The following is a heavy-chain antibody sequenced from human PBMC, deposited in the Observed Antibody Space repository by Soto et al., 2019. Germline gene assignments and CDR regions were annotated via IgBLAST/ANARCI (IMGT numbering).Heavy chain of an antibody. D-gene: IGHD4-17*01. Sequence: GGSLRLSCAASGFTFSSYAMSWVRQAPGKGLEWVSAISGSGGSTYYADSVKGRFTISRDNSKNTLYLQMNSLRAEDTAVYYCAKGHGDYGRDYYYMDVWGKGTTVTVSS. J-gene: IGHJ6*03. V-gene: IGHV3-23*01. CDR1: GFTFSSYA. CDR2: ISGSGGST. CDR3: AKGHGDYGRDYYYMDV.